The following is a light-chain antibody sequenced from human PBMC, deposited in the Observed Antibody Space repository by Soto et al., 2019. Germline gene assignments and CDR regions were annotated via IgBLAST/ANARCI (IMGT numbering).Light chain of an antibody. V-gene: IGLV2-14*01. J-gene: IGLJ2*01. CDR1: SSDIGGYNY. CDR3: NPYRSSITPEV. CDR2: GVS. Sequence: QSVLTQPASVSGSPGQSITISCTGTSSDIGGYNYVSWYQQHPGKAPKLMIYGVSNRPSGVSDRFSGSKSGNTASLTISGLQAEDEADYYCNPYRSSITPEVFGGATTLTVL.